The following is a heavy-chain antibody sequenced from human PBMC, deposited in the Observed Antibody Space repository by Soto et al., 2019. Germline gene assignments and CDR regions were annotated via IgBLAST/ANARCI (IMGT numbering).Heavy chain of an antibody. CDR1: GDTFTFYS. CDR2: INPILSMS. J-gene: IGHJ4*02. Sequence: QVQLVQSGAEVKRPGSSVKVSCKASGDTFTFYSINWVRQAPGLGLEWMGRINPILSMSNYAQRFQGRVTXTXDXXTSTAYMELSSLRSEDTAIYYCASSYGSGYRAFDHWGQGALVTVSS. CDR3: ASSYGSGYRAFDH. D-gene: IGHD3-10*01. V-gene: IGHV1-69*02.